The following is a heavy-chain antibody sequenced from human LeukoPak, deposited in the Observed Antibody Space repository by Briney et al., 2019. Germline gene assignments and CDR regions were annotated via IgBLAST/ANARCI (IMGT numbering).Heavy chain of an antibody. J-gene: IGHJ4*02. Sequence: PSETLSLTCAVYGGSFSDYYWTWIRQPPGKGLEWIGEINHSGSTNYNPSLKSRVTISVDTSKDQFSLKLSSVTAADTAVYYCARGPYSSSWYNYWGQGTLVTVSS. CDR1: GGSFSDYY. CDR2: INHSGST. CDR3: ARGPYSSSWYNY. V-gene: IGHV4-34*01. D-gene: IGHD6-13*01.